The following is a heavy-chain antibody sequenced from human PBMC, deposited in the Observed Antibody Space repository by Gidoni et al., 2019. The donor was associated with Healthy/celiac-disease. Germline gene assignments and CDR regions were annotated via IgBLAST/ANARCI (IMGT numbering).Heavy chain of an antibody. Sequence: QVQLQESGPGLVKPSETLSLTCTVSCGSISSYYLSLIRQPPGKGLEWIGYIYYSGSTNYNPSLESRVTISVDTSKNQFSLKLSAVTAADTAVYYCARAMGSGWYYYGMDVWGQGTTVTVSS. J-gene: IGHJ6*02. CDR2: IYYSGST. CDR3: ARAMGSGWYYYGMDV. V-gene: IGHV4-59*01. CDR1: CGSISSYY. D-gene: IGHD6-19*01.